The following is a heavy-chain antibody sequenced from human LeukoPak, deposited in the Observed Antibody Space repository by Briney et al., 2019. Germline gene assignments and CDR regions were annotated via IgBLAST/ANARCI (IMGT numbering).Heavy chain of an antibody. CDR2: IYYSGST. J-gene: IGHJ5*02. D-gene: IGHD2-2*01. CDR1: GGSISSGGYY. CDR3: ARVYCSNTSCYFDP. V-gene: IGHV4-31*03. Sequence: SETLSLTCTVSGGSISSGGYYWSWIRQHPGKGLEWIGYIYYSGSTNYNPSLKSRVTISVATSRNQFSLKLSSVTAADTAVYFCARVYCSNTSCYFDPWGQGTLVTVSS.